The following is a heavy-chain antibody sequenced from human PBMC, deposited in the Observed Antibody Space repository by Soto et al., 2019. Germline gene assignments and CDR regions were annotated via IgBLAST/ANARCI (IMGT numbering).Heavy chain of an antibody. V-gene: IGHV5-51*01. D-gene: IGHD4-4*01. J-gene: IGHJ4*02. CDR2: IYPGDSDT. CDR1: GHIFTSYW. Sequence: GESLKISCNGSGHIFTSYWIGWVRQMPGKGLEWMGIIYPGDSDTRYSPSFQGQVTISADKSISTAYLQWSSLKASDTAMYYCARRSDYSKNSDFDYWGQGTLVTVSS. CDR3: ARRSDYSKNSDFDY.